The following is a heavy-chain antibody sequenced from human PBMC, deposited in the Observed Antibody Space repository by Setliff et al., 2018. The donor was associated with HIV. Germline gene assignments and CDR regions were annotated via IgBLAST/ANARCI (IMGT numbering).Heavy chain of an antibody. J-gene: IGHJ6*02. CDR3: GREDCTSLSCYLDLYYGVDV. V-gene: IGHV5-10-1*01. CDR2: IDASDSYT. Sequence: GESLKISCKGSGFTFTNYWIGWVRQTPGKGLEWMGRIDASDSYTNYNPSFQGHVTISADKSISTVYLQWSSLKASDSAVYFCGREDCTSLSCYLDLYYGVDVWGQGTTVTVSS. D-gene: IGHD3-22*01. CDR1: GFTFTNYW.